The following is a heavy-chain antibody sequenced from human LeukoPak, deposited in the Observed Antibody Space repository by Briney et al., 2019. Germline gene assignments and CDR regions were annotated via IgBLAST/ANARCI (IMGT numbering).Heavy chain of an antibody. CDR1: GFTFSSYS. V-gene: IGHV3-48*01. Sequence: PGGSLRLSCAASGFTFSSYSMNWVRQAPGKGLEWVSSISSSSSTIYYADSVKGRFTISRDNAKNSLYLQMNSLRAEDTAVFYCARDRGGAYDFWSGYYTGYFDYWGQGTLVTVSS. CDR3: ARDRGGAYDFWSGYYTGYFDY. CDR2: ISSSSSTI. D-gene: IGHD3-3*01. J-gene: IGHJ4*02.